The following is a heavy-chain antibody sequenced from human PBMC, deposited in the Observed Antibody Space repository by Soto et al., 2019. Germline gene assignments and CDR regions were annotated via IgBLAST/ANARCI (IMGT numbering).Heavy chain of an antibody. CDR2: INHTGST. D-gene: IGHD3-10*01. Sequence: SETLSLTYAVYGGSFSGYYWNWIRQPPGKGLEWIGEINHTGSTNYNPSLKSRVTISVDTSKNQFSLKLTSVTAADTAVYYCARDHYYDSGSYYNNWFDPWGQGALVTVSS. J-gene: IGHJ5*02. V-gene: IGHV4-34*01. CDR3: ARDHYYDSGSYYNNWFDP. CDR1: GGSFSGYY.